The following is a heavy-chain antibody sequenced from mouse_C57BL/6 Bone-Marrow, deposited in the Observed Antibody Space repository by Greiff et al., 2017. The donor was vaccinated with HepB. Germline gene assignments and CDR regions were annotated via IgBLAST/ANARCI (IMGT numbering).Heavy chain of an antibody. J-gene: IGHJ2*01. V-gene: IGHV1-59*01. CDR3: ARCRDFDY. Sequence: QVQLKQPGAELVRPGTSVKLSCKASGYTFTSYWMHWVKQRPGQGLEWIGVIDPSDSYTNYNQKFKGKATLTVDTSSSTAYMQLSSLTSEVSAVYYCARCRDFDYWGQGTTLTVSS. CDR1: GYTFTSYW. CDR2: IDPSDSYT.